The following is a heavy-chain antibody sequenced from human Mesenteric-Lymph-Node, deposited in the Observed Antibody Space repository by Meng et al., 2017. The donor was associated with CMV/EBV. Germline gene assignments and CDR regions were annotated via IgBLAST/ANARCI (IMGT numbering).Heavy chain of an antibody. J-gene: IGHJ4*02. CDR3: TPQTAKWLRAFTY. CDR1: GFIFSDYF. V-gene: IGHV3-15*01. D-gene: IGHD5-12*01. CDR2: IKSKTDGGTT. Sequence: GESLKISCAASGFIFSDYFMSWVRQAPGKGLEWVGRIKSKTDGGTTDYAAPVKGRFTISRDDSENTLYLQMNSLKTDDTALYYCTPQTAKWLRAFTYWGQGTLVTVSS.